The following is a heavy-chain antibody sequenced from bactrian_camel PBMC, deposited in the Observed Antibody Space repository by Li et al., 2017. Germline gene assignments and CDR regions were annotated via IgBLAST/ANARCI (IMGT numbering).Heavy chain of an antibody. CDR3: GSWRCGMNPFSDAY. Sequence: EVQLVESGGGSVQAGGSLTLSCLISGHTYMGWFRQAPGKEREGVAAMYNRLVLKSYYSDSVKDRFTISLDNDKNTLYLQMLSLKPVDTAMYYCGSWRCGMNPFSDAYWGQGTQVTVS. V-gene: IGHV3S31*01. CDR1: GHTY. CDR2: MYNRLVLKS. D-gene: IGHD1*01. J-gene: IGHJ4*01.